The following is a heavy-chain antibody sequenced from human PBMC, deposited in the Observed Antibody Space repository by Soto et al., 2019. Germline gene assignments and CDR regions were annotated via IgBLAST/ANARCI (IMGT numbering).Heavy chain of an antibody. Sequence: QVHLMESGGGLVKPGGSLRLSCAASGFAFSAYSMSWIRQAPGKGLEWFSYISESGTTIYYADSVKGRFTISRDNAKNSMYLQMNSLRVEDTAVYYCTRSDYDTSGYTDYWGQGTLVSVSS. J-gene: IGHJ4*02. D-gene: IGHD3-22*01. CDR3: TRSDYDTSGYTDY. CDR1: GFAFSAYS. CDR2: ISESGTTI. V-gene: IGHV3-11*01.